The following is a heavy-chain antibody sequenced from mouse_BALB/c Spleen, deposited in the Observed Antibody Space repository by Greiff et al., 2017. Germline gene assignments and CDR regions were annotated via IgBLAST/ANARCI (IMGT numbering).Heavy chain of an antibody. Sequence: EVMLVESGGGLVKPGGSLKLSCAASGFTFSDYYMYWVRQTPEKRLEWVATISDGGSYTYYPDSVKGRFTISRDNAKNNLYLQMSSLKSEDTAMYYCARDPGGNAMDYWGQGTSVTVSS. J-gene: IGHJ4*01. CDR3: ARDPGGNAMDY. V-gene: IGHV5-4*02. CDR1: GFTFSDYY. CDR2: ISDGGSYT.